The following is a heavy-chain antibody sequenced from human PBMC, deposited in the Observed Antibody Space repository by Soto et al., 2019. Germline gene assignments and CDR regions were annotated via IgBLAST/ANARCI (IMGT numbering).Heavy chain of an antibody. Sequence: SETLSLTCTVSGGSISSSSYYWGWIRQPPGKGLEWIGSIYYRGNTYYNPSLKSRVTISVDTSKNQFSLKLSSVTAADTAVYYCAKGGIQLWLDYWGQGTLVTVSS. CDR3: AKGGIQLWLDY. D-gene: IGHD5-18*01. CDR1: GGSISSSSYY. V-gene: IGHV4-39*01. J-gene: IGHJ4*02. CDR2: IYYRGNT.